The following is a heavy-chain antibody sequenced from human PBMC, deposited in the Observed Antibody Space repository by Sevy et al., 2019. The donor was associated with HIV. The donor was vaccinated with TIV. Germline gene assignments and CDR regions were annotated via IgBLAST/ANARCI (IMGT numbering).Heavy chain of an antibody. CDR2: IYRGGST. CDR3: ARVEGLMGYFDY. D-gene: IGHD1-1*01. Sequence: GGSLRLSCAASGFTVSSNYMSWVRQAPGKGLEWVSVIYRGGSTYYADSVKGRFTISRDNSKNTLYLQMNSLRAEDTAVYYCARVEGLMGYFDYWGQGTLVTVSS. CDR1: GFTVSSNY. J-gene: IGHJ4*02. V-gene: IGHV3-53*01.